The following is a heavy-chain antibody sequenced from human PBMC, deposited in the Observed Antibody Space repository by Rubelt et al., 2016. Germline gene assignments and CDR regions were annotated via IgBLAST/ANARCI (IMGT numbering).Heavy chain of an antibody. CDR1: S. D-gene: IGHD2-2*01. CDR2: FDPEDGET. Sequence: SMHWVRQAPGKGLEWMGGFDPEDGETIYAQKFQGRVTMTTDTSTSTAYMELRSLRSDDTAVYYCARTHCSSTSCYVGYFDLWGRGTLVTVSS. J-gene: IGHJ2*01. CDR3: ARTHCSSTSCYVGYFDL. V-gene: IGHV1-24*01.